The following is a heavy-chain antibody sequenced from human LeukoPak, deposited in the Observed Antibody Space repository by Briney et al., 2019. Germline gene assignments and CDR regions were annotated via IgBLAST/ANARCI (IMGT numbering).Heavy chain of an antibody. CDR1: GFTFSSYS. Sequence: GGSLRLSCAASGFTFSSYSMNWVRQAPGKGLDWVSSISSSSSYIYYADSVKGRFTISRDNAKNSLYLQMNSLRAEDTAVYYCARGGYSYLNWFDPWGQGTLVTVSS. D-gene: IGHD5-18*01. CDR2: ISSSSSYI. V-gene: IGHV3-21*01. CDR3: ARGGYSYLNWFDP. J-gene: IGHJ5*02.